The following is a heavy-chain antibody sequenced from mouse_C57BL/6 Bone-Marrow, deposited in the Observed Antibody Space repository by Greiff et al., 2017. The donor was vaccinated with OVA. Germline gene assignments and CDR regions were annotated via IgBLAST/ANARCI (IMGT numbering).Heavy chain of an antibody. J-gene: IGHJ3*01. CDR2: IRNKANGYTT. V-gene: IGHV7-3*01. Sequence: EVKLVESGGGLVQPGGSLSLSCAASGFTFTDYYMSWVRQPPGKALEWLGFIRNKANGYTTEYSASVKGRFTISRDNSQSILYLQMNALRAEDSATYYCARPGLGQSPFAYWGQGTLVTVSA. CDR3: ARPGLGQSPFAY. CDR1: GFTFTDYY. D-gene: IGHD3-1*01.